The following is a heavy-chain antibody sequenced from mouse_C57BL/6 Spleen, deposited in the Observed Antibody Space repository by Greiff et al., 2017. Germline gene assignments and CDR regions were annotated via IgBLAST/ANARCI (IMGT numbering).Heavy chain of an antibody. J-gene: IGHJ4*01. V-gene: IGHV1-69*01. CDR1: GYTFTSYW. D-gene: IGHD3-2*02. CDR2: IDPSDSYT. Sequence: QVQLQQPGAELVMPGASVKLSCKASGYTFTSYWMHWVKQRPGQGLEWIGEIDPSDSYTNYNQKFKGKSTLTVDKSSSTAYMQLSSLTSEDSAVYYCARWDSSGYVGSAMDYWGQGTSVTVSS. CDR3: ARWDSSGYVGSAMDY.